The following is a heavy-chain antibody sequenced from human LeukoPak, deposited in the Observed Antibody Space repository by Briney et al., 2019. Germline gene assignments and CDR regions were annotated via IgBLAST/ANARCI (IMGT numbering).Heavy chain of an antibody. Sequence: PSQTLSLTCTVSGGSISSGGYYWSWIRQPPGKGLEWIEYIYYSGRTNYNPSLKSRVTISLDTSKNQFSLKLSSVTAADTAVYYCARLSRVAAAGTDAWMLDYWGQGTLVTVSS. CDR3: ARLSRVAAAGTDAWMLDY. J-gene: IGHJ4*02. D-gene: IGHD6-13*01. CDR2: IYYSGRT. V-gene: IGHV4-61*08. CDR1: GGSISSGGYY.